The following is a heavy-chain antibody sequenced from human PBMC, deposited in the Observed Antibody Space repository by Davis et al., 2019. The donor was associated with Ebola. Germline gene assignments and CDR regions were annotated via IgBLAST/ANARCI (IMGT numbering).Heavy chain of an antibody. Sequence: MPGGSLRLSCTVSGGSVSSGSYYWSWIRQPPGKGLEWIGYIYYSGSTNYNPSLKSRVTISVDTSKNQFSLKLSSVTAADTAVYYCAREGRSSGWFIPGFDPWGQGTLVTVSS. CDR3: AREGRSSGWFIPGFDP. CDR2: IYYSGST. J-gene: IGHJ5*02. D-gene: IGHD6-19*01. CDR1: GGSVSSGSYY. V-gene: IGHV4-61*01.